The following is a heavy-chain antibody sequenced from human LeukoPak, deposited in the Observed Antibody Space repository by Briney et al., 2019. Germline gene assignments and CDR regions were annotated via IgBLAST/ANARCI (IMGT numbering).Heavy chain of an antibody. J-gene: IGHJ4*02. CDR1: GFTFSSYS. CDR3: ARDEGSFDY. CDR2: ISSSSSTI. Sequence: GGSLRLSCAASGFTFSSYSMNWVRQAPGKGLEWVSYISSSSSTIYYADSVKGRFTISRDNAKYSLYLQMNSLRAEDTAVYYCARDEGSFDYWGQGTLVTVSS. V-gene: IGHV3-48*04. D-gene: IGHD2-15*01.